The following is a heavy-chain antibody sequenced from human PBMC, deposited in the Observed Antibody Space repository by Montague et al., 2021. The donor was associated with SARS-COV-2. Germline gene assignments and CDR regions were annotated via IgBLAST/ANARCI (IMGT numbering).Heavy chain of an antibody. V-gene: IGHV2-70*01. CDR2: IYWDXYK. CDR3: ARIRDYDILTGSYSGFDY. CDR1: GFSLSTSGMC. J-gene: IGHJ4*02. Sequence: PALVKPTQTLTLTCTFSGFSLSTSGMCVSWIRQPPGKALEWLALIYWDXYKYYSTSLKTRLTISKDTSKNQVVLTMTNMDPVDTATYYCARIRDYDILTGSYSGFDYWGQGTLVTVSS. D-gene: IGHD3-9*01.